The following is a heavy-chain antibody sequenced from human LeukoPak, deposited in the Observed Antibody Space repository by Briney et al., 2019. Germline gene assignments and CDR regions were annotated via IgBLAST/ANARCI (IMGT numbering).Heavy chain of an antibody. Sequence: PGGSLRLSWAASGFTFSSYSMNWVRQAAGKGLEYVSYISSGSGTIYYADSVKGRFTISRDNAKNSMYLQMTSLSAEDTAVYYCARAQKYSCGAFDSGGQGTMVTVSA. J-gene: IGHJ3*02. CDR2: ISSGSGTI. CDR1: GFTFSSYS. V-gene: IGHV3-48*04. D-gene: IGHD2-21*01. CDR3: ARAQKYSCGAFDS.